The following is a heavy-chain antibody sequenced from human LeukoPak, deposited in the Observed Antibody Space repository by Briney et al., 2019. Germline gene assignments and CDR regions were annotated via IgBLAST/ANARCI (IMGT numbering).Heavy chain of an antibody. V-gene: IGHV3-23*01. CDR1: GFTFSRYA. CDR3: AKFGSRGLYFDY. CDR2: ISGSGGST. Sequence: GGSLSFSSAASGFTFSRYAMSWVRQAPGQGLEWVSSISGSGGSTYYAYSVKGRFTISRDNTKNTLYLQMNSLRAEDTAVYYCAKFGSRGLYFDYWGQGTLVTVSS. J-gene: IGHJ4*02. D-gene: IGHD3-22*01.